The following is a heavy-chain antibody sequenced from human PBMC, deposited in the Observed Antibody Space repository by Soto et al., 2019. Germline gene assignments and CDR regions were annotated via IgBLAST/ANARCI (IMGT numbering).Heavy chain of an antibody. CDR2: IIPIFGTA. Sequence: SVKVSCKASGGTFSSYAISWVRQAPGQGLEWMGGIIPIFGTANYAQKFQGRVTITADESTSTAYMELSSLRSEDTAVYYCASGITMPGPHAFDIWGQGTMVTVS. V-gene: IGHV1-69*13. CDR1: GGTFSSYA. J-gene: IGHJ3*02. D-gene: IGHD3-10*01. CDR3: ASGITMPGPHAFDI.